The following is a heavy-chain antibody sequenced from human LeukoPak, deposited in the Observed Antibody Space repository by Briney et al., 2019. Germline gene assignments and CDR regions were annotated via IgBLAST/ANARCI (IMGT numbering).Heavy chain of an antibody. CDR3: ARDAYSSSWYNYYYMDV. J-gene: IGHJ6*03. Sequence: GASVKVSCKASGYTFTSYGISWVRQAPGQGLEWMGWISAYNGNTNYAQKLQGRVTMTTDTSTSTAYMELRSLRSDDTAVYYCARDAYSSSWYNYYYMDVWGKGTTVTISS. V-gene: IGHV1-18*01. CDR1: GYTFTSYG. CDR2: ISAYNGNT. D-gene: IGHD6-13*01.